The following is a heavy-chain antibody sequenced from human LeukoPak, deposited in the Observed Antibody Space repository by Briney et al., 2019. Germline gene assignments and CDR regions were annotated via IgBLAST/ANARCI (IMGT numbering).Heavy chain of an antibody. J-gene: IGHJ4*02. CDR2: IHNSGST. V-gene: IGHV4-59*08. CDR3: ALGGSKVFDY. CDR1: VGSISTYY. D-gene: IGHD2-15*01. Sequence: SETLSLTCNVSVGSISTYYWSWIREPPGKGLEWIGYIHNSGSTNNNPSLKSRVIISVDTAKNQFALKLSSVTAADTAVYYCALGGSKVFDYWGQGSLVIVSS.